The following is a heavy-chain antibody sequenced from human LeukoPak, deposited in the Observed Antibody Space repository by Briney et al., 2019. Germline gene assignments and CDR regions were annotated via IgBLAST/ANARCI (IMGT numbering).Heavy chain of an antibody. CDR1: GFTFSSYA. Sequence: LSCAAXGFTFSSYAMSWVRQAPGKGLEWVSAISGSGGSTYYADSVKGRFTISRDNSKNTLYLQMNSLRAEDTAVYYCAKDYYYDSSGPNWFDPWGQGTLVTVSS. V-gene: IGHV3-23*01. CDR2: ISGSGGST. D-gene: IGHD3-22*01. CDR3: AKDYYYDSSGPNWFDP. J-gene: IGHJ5*02.